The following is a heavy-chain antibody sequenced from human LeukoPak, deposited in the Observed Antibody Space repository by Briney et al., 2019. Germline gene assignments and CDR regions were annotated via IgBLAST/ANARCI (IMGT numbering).Heavy chain of an antibody. CDR2: IRYDGSNK. D-gene: IGHD1-1*01. Sequence: GGSLRLSCAASGFPFSSYAMHWVRQAPGKGLEWVAFIRYDGSNKYYADSVKGRFTISRDNSKNTLYLQMNSLRAEDTAVYYCAKFSGTIETIGYWGQGTLVTVSS. V-gene: IGHV3-30*02. CDR3: AKFSGTIETIGY. CDR1: GFPFSSYA. J-gene: IGHJ4*02.